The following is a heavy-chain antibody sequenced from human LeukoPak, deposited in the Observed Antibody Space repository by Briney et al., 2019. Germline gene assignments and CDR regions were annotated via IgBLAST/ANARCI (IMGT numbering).Heavy chain of an antibody. CDR2: INPHTGAA. J-gene: IGHJ4*02. Sequence: GASVKVSCKVSGYTFIENYIHWVGQAPGKGLEWMGLINPHTGAANYSQKFQGRVTMTRDTSISTAYMHLTRLKFDDTAVYYCARGKSGYSPWGQGTPVTVSS. D-gene: IGHD3-3*01. V-gene: IGHV1-2*02. CDR1: GYTFIENY. CDR3: ARGKSGYSP.